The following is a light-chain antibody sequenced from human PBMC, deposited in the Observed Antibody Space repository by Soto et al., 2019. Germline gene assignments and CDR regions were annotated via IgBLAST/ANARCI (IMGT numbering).Light chain of an antibody. CDR2: GAS. CDR3: QQYDDWPLT. V-gene: IGKV3D-15*01. CDR1: QSISNY. J-gene: IGKJ1*01. Sequence: EIVLTQSPGTLSLSPGERATLSCRASQSISNYLAWYQQKPGQAPRLLIYGASNRATGIPDRFSGSGSGTDFTLTISSLRSEDFAIYYCQQYDDWPLTFGQGTKVDIK.